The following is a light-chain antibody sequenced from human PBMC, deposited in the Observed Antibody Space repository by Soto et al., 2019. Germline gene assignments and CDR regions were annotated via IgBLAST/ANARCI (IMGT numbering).Light chain of an antibody. Sequence: QSALTQPASVSGSPGQSITISCTGTSSGVGGYNYVSWYQQHPGKAPKLMIYDVSNRPSGVSNRFSGSKSGNTASLTISGLQAEDESDYYCSSYTSSSILGVFGGGTKLTVL. CDR2: DVS. CDR1: SSGVGGYNY. V-gene: IGLV2-14*01. J-gene: IGLJ2*01. CDR3: SSYTSSSILGV.